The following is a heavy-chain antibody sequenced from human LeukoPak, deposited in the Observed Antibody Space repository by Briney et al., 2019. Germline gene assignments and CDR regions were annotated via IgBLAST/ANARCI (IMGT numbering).Heavy chain of an antibody. J-gene: IGHJ4*02. CDR3: ASDCSTISCCCSLGY. CDR2: IKQDGSEK. CDR1: GFTFNNYW. V-gene: IGHV3-7*01. D-gene: IGHD2-2*01. Sequence: GGSLRIYCAASGFTFNNYWMSWVRQAPGKGLEWVANIKQDGSEKFYVDSVKGRFTISRENAKNSLYLQMNSLRAEDTAVYYCASDCSTISCCCSLGYWGQGTLVTVSS.